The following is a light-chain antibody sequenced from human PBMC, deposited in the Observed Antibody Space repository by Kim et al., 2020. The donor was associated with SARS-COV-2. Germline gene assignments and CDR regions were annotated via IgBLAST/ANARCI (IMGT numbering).Light chain of an antibody. CDR2: DAS. J-gene: IGKJ2*01. CDR1: QSVSSY. V-gene: IGKV3-11*01. CDR3: HQRSNWPPYT. Sequence: LSPRERATLSCSASQSVSSYLAWYQQKPGQAPRRLIYDASNRATGIPARFSGSGSGTDFTLTISSLEPEDFAVYYCHQRSNWPPYTFGQGTKLEI.